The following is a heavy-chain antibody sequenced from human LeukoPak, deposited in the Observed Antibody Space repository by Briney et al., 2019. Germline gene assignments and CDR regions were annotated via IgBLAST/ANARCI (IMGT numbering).Heavy chain of an antibody. CDR2: TYYRSKWYN. CDR1: GDSVSNNSAA. Sequence: SQTLSLACAISGDSVSNNSAAWNWIRQSPSRGLEWLGRTYYRSKWYNDYAVSVKSRITINPDTSKNQFSLQLNSVTPEDTAVYYCARVVGATGYFDYWGQGTLVTVSS. D-gene: IGHD1-26*01. V-gene: IGHV6-1*01. J-gene: IGHJ4*02. CDR3: ARVVGATGYFDY.